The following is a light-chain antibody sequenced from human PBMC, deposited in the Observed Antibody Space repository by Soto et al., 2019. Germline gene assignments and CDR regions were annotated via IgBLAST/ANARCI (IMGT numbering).Light chain of an antibody. CDR3: QQSYSTPQT. CDR2: AAS. CDR1: QSISSY. J-gene: IGKJ1*01. V-gene: IGKV1-39*01. Sequence: DIQMTQSPSSLSASVGDRVTITCRASQSISSYLNWYQQKPGKAPKVLIYAASSLQRGVPSRFSGSGSGTDFTLTIGSLQPEDFATYYCQQSYSTPQTFGQGTKVDIK.